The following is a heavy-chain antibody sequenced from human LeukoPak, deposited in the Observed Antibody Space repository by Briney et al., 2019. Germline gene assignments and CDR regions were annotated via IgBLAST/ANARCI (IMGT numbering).Heavy chain of an antibody. CDR3: AKSAGDRFDS. V-gene: IGHV3-43*01. CDR1: RFTFDGWT. D-gene: IGHD3-10*01. Sequence: GGSLRLSCAAPRFTFDGWTMHWVRQPPGKGLEWLARIYWDGYTAYYADPVKGRFTISRDNSKRSLYLEMKSLRIEDTAFYYCAKSAGDRFDSWGQGALVTVSS. J-gene: IGHJ4*02. CDR2: IYWDGYTA.